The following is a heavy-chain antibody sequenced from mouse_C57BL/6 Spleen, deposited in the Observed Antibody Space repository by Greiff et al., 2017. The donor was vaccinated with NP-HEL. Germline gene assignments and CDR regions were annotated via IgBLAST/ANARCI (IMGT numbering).Heavy chain of an antibody. CDR3: ASGDYDYDGRGHYSAMAY. D-gene: IGHD2-4*01. J-gene: IGHJ4*01. CDR1: GYTFTSYW. CDR2: IHPNSGST. V-gene: IGHV1-64*01. Sequence: VQLQQPGAELVKPGASVKLSCKASGYTFTSYWMHWVKQRPGQGLEWIGMIHPNSGSTNYNEKFKSKATLTVDKSSSTAYIQLSSLTSEDSAVSYCASGDYDYDGRGHYSAMAYWGQGTSVTVSS.